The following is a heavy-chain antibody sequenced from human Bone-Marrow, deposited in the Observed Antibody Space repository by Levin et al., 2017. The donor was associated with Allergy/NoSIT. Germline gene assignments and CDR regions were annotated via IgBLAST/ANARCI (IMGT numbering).Heavy chain of an antibody. J-gene: IGHJ4*02. CDR2: IKQDGSEK. D-gene: IGHD3-22*01. Sequence: SGGSLRLSCAASGFTFSSYWMSWVRQAPGKGLEWVANIKQDGSEKYYVDSVKGRFTISRDNAKNSLYLQMNSLRAEDTAVYYCARGLVAATGPTYYYDSSGYYPDDYWGQGTLVTVSS. V-gene: IGHV3-7*01. CDR3: ARGLVAATGPTYYYDSSGYYPDDY. CDR1: GFTFSSYW.